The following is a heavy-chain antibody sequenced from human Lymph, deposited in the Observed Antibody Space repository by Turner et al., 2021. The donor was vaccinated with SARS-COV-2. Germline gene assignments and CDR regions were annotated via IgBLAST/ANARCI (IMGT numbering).Heavy chain of an antibody. D-gene: IGHD1-26*01. Sequence: QVQLVQSGAEVKKPGASVKVSCKAYGYTFTSYGIHWVRQATGQGLEWMGWMSANSGNTGSAQKFQGRITMNRNITITKAYMGLSTLRSEDTAVYYCARGRYSGGGMDVWGQGTTVTVSS. CDR1: GYTFTSYG. CDR2: MSANSGNT. J-gene: IGHJ6*02. V-gene: IGHV1-8*01. CDR3: ARGRYSGGGMDV.